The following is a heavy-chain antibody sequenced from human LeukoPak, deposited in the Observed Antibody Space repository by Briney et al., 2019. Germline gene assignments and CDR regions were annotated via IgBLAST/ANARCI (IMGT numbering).Heavy chain of an antibody. V-gene: IGHV4-34*01. Sequence: SETLSLTCAVYGGSFSGYYWSWIRQPPGKGLEWIGEINHSGSTNYKPSLASRATISVDTSQNQCSLKLSSVTAADTAVYYCARGVPGSDYGPRTLGYWGQGTLVTVSS. CDR2: INHSGST. CDR3: ARGVPGSDYGPRTLGY. D-gene: IGHD4-17*01. J-gene: IGHJ4*02. CDR1: GGSFSGYY.